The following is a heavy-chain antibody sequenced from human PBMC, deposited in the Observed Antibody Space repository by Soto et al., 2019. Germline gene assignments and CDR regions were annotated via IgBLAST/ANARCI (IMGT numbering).Heavy chain of an antibody. Sequence: EVQLVESGGGLVQPGGSLRLSCAASGFTFSSYWMHWVRQAPGKGLVWVSRINSDGSSTSYADSVKGRFTISRDNAKNTLYLQMNSWRAQDTAVYYCARDRGWFGEVPFDYWGQGTLVTVSS. V-gene: IGHV3-74*01. CDR3: ARDRGWFGEVPFDY. D-gene: IGHD3-10*01. CDR1: GFTFSSYW. CDR2: INSDGSST. J-gene: IGHJ4*02.